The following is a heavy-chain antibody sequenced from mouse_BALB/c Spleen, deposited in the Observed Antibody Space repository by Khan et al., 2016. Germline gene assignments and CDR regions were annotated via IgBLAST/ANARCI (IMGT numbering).Heavy chain of an antibody. CDR3: ARRGWFAY. J-gene: IGHJ3*01. CDR2: IDPENGNT. CDR1: GFNIKDYY. Sequence: IQLVQSGAELVRPGALVKLSCKASGFNIKDYYMHWVKQRPEQGLEWIGWIDPENGNTIYDPKFQGKASITADTSSNTAYLQLSSLTSEDTAVYYCARRGWFAYWGQGTLVTVSA. V-gene: IGHV14-1*02.